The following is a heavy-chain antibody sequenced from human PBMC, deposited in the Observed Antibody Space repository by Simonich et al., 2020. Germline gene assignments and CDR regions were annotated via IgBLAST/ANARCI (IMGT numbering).Heavy chain of an antibody. CDR1: GFTFSSYW. D-gene: IGHD3-9*01. CDR2: IKQDGSEK. J-gene: IGHJ3*02. V-gene: IGHV3-7*01. CDR3: ACRGTGDAFDI. Sequence: EVQLVESGGGLVQPGGSLRLSCAASGFTFSSYWMSWVRQAPGKGLEWVANIKQDGSEKNYVDSVKGRFTISRDNAKNSLYLQMNSLRAEDTAVYYCACRGTGDAFDIWGQGTMVTVSS.